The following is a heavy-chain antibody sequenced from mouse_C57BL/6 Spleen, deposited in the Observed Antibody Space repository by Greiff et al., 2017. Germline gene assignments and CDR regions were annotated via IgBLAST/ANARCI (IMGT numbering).Heavy chain of an antibody. J-gene: IGHJ1*03. Sequence: DVMLVESGEGLVKPGGSLKLSCAASGFTFSSYAMSWVRQTPEKRLEWVAYISSGGDYIYYADTVKGRFTISRDNARNTLYLQMSSLKSEDTAMYYCTRERDWDEGYFDVWGTGTTVTVSS. CDR3: TRERDWDEGYFDV. V-gene: IGHV5-9-1*02. CDR2: ISSGGDYI. D-gene: IGHD4-1*01. CDR1: GFTFSSYA.